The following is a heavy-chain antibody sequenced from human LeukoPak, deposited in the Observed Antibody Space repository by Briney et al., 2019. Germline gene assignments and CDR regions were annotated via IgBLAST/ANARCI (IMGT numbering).Heavy chain of an antibody. Sequence: GGSLRLSCAASGFTFSLYAMNWVRQAPGKGLEWVSYINAESSGIHYADSVKGRFTISRDNAKNTLYLQVHSLRAEDTAVYYCARDTYPPQLIDYWGQGTLVTVSS. CDR3: ARDTYPPQLIDY. D-gene: IGHD5-18*01. CDR1: GFTFSLYA. J-gene: IGHJ4*02. CDR2: INAESSGI. V-gene: IGHV3-48*04.